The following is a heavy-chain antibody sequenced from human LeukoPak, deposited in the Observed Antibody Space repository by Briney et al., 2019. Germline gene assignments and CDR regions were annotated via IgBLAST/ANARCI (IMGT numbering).Heavy chain of an antibody. CDR1: GYTFTGYY. Sequence: GASVKVSCKASGYTFTGYYMHWVRQAPGQGLEWMGWINPNSGGTNYAQKFQGRVTMTRDTSISTAYMELSRLRSDDTAVYYCARGSDGYNSAPEDYWGQGTLVTVSS. CDR2: INPNSGGT. CDR3: ARGSDGYNSAPEDY. V-gene: IGHV1-2*02. D-gene: IGHD5-24*01. J-gene: IGHJ4*02.